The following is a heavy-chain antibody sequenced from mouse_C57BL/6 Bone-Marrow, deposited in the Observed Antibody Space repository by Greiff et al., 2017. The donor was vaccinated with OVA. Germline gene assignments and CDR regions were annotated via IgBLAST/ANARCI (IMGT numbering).Heavy chain of an antibody. CDR1: GFSLSTFGMG. J-gene: IGHJ1*03. CDR3: ARMGGYDYHWYFDV. V-gene: IGHV8-8*01. D-gene: IGHD2-4*01. Sequence: ESGPGILQPSQTLSLTCSFSGFSLSTFGMGVGWIRQPSGKGLEWLAHIWWDDDKYYNQALKSRLTISKDTSKNQVFLKIANVDTADTATYYCARMGGYDYHWYFDVWGTGTTVTVSS. CDR2: IWWDDDK.